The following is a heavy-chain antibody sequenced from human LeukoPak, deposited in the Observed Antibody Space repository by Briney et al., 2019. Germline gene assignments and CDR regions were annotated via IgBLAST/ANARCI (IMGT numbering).Heavy chain of an antibody. CDR3: AKGRVVAGTKSLMYHWLDP. J-gene: IGHJ5*02. CDR2: INPNSGGT. V-gene: IGHV1-2*02. D-gene: IGHD6-19*01. CDR1: GYTFTGYY. Sequence: GASVKVSCKTSGYTFTGYYLHWVRQAPGQGLEWMGWINPNSGGTKYAQKFQGRVTMTRGTSINTVYVGLSRLSSDDTAVYYCAKGRVVAGTKSLMYHWLDPWGQGTLVTVSS.